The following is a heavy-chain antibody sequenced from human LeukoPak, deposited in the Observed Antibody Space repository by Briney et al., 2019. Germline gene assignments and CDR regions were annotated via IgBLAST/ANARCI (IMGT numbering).Heavy chain of an antibody. J-gene: IGHJ6*03. CDR3: ARLVRPVRVTYYYYYYMDV. V-gene: IGHV4-4*09. D-gene: IGHD3-10*01. CDR2: IYTSGST. Sequence: SETLSLTCTVSGGSISSYYWSWIRQPPGKGLEWIGYIYTSGSTNYNPSLKSRVTISVDTSKNQFSLKLSSVTAADTAVYYCARLVRPVRVTYYYYYYMDVWGKGTTVTVSS. CDR1: GGSISSYY.